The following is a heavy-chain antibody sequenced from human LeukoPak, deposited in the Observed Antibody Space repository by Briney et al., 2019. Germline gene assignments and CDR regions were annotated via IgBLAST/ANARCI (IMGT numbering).Heavy chain of an antibody. D-gene: IGHD6-19*01. Sequence: ASVKVSCKASGYTFTGYYMNWVLQAPGQGLEWMGWINPNSGGTNYAQKFQGRVTMTRDTSISTAYMELSRLRSDDTAVYYCARGGGSSGWPGDFDYWGQGTLVTVSS. CDR3: ARGGGSSGWPGDFDY. CDR1: GYTFTGYY. J-gene: IGHJ4*02. CDR2: INPNSGGT. V-gene: IGHV1-2*02.